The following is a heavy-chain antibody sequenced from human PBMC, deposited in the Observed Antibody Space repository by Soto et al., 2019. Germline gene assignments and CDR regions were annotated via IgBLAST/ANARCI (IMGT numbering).Heavy chain of an antibody. CDR2: IKSKVDGGTT. D-gene: IGHD1-1*01. V-gene: IGHV3-15*07. J-gene: IGHJ6*02. CDR3: TTTGTPFYYYFNMDV. CDR1: GFNFGNAW. Sequence: EMQLVESGGGSVKPRGSLRLSCAASGFNFGNAWINWVRQAPGKGLEWVGRIKSKVDGGTTNYAAPVKGRFTISRDDSKNTLYLQMNSLKIEDTAVYYCTTTGTPFYYYFNMDVWGQGTTVTVSS.